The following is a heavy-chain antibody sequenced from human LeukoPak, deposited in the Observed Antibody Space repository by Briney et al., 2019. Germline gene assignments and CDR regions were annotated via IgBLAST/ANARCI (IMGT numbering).Heavy chain of an antibody. CDR3: ARDRTWIQLWPPDY. J-gene: IGHJ4*02. CDR2: ISAYNGNT. V-gene: IGHV1-18*01. CDR1: GYTFTSYG. Sequence: ASVKVSCKASGYTFTSYGISWVRQAPGQGLEWMGWISAYNGNTNYAQKLQGRVTMTTDTSTSTAYMELRSLRSDDTVVYYCARDRTWIQLWPPDYWGQGTLVTVSS. D-gene: IGHD5-18*01.